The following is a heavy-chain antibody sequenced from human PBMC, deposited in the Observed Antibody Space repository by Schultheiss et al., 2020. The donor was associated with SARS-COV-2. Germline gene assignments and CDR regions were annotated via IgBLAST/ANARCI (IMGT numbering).Heavy chain of an antibody. D-gene: IGHD2-15*01. CDR2: ISSSSSYI. J-gene: IGHJ5*02. CDR3: ARVGGQNADWFDP. V-gene: IGHV3-21*01. CDR1: GFTFSSYA. Sequence: GGSLRLSCSASGFTFSSYAMSWVRQAPGKGLEWVSSISSSSSYIYYADSVKGRFTISRDNAKNSLYLQMNSLRDEDTAVYYCARVGGQNADWFDPWGQGTLVTVSS.